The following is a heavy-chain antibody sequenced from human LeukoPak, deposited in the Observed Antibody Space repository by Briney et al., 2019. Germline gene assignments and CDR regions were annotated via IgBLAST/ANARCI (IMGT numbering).Heavy chain of an antibody. J-gene: IGHJ4*02. CDR3: ARASMGGRDYHLDS. D-gene: IGHD4/OR15-4a*01. CDR2: IKQDGTDK. CDR1: GFTFSSYW. Sequence: GGSLRLSCAASGFTFSSYWMTWVCQAPGKGLEWVANIKQDGTDKYYVDSVKGRFTISRDNAKNSLFLQLGSLRADDTAVYYCARASMGGRDYHLDSWGQGTLVTVSS. V-gene: IGHV3-7*01.